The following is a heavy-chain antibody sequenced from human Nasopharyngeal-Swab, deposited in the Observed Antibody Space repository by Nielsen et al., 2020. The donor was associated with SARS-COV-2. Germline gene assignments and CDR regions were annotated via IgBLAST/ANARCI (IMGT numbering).Heavy chain of an antibody. CDR2: ISYDGSNK. CDR1: GFTFSSYG. V-gene: IGHV3-30*18. CDR3: AKDFSGSYGGMDV. D-gene: IGHD1-26*01. J-gene: IGHJ6*02. Sequence: GESLKISCAAPGFTFSSYGMHWVRQAPGKGLEWVAVISYDGSNKYYADSVKGRFTISRDNSKNTLYLQMNSLRAEDTAVYYCAKDFSGSYGGMDVWGQGTTVTVSS.